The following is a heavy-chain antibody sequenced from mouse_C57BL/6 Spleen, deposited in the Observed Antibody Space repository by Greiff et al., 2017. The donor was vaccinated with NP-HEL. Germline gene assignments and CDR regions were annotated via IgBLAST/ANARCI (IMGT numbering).Heavy chain of an antibody. Sequence: EVKLMESGGGLVKPGGSLKLSCAASGFTFSSYAMSWVRQTPEKRLEWVATISDGGSYTYYPDNVKGRFTISRDNAKNNLYLQMSHLKSEDTAVYYCARDGDSNYGYFDVWGTGTTVTVSS. D-gene: IGHD2-5*01. V-gene: IGHV5-4*01. CDR3: ARDGDSNYGYFDV. J-gene: IGHJ1*03. CDR1: GFTFSSYA. CDR2: ISDGGSYT.